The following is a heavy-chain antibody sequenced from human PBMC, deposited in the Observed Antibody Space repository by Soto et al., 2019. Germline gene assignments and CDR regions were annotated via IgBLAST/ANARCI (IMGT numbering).Heavy chain of an antibody. CDR1: GGSVSSGSYY. J-gene: IGHJ5*02. CDR3: ESIRGSYRNWFDT. D-gene: IGHD1-26*01. V-gene: IGHV4-61*01. CDR2: IYYSGST. Sequence: SETLSLTCTVSGGSVSSGSYYWSWIRQPPGKGLEWIGYIYYSGSTNYNPSLKSRVTISVDTSKNQFSLKLSSVTAADTAVYYCESIRGSYRNWFDTWGQGTLVTVSS.